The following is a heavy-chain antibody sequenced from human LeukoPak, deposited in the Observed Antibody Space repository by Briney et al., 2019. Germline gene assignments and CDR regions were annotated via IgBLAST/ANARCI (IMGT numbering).Heavy chain of an antibody. V-gene: IGHV4-61*02. CDR1: GGSISSGSYY. J-gene: IGHJ3*02. CDR2: IYTSGST. CDR3: ARSWSYCSSTSCHDAFDI. D-gene: IGHD2-2*01. Sequence: SETLSLTCTVSGGSISSGSYYWSWIRQPAGKGLEWIGRIYTSGSTNYNPSPKSRVTISVDTSKNQFSLKLSSVTAADTAVYYCARSWSYCSSTSCHDAFDIWGQGTMVTVSS.